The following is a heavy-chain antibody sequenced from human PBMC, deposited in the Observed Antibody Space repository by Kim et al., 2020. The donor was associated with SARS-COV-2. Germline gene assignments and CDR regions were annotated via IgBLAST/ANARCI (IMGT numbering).Heavy chain of an antibody. D-gene: IGHD3-22*01. CDR3: AKDGDYYYDSSGYYPDY. Sequence: VKGRFTISRDTSKNELYLQMNSLGGENTVVYYCAKDGDYYYDSSGYYPDYWGQGTLVTVSS. J-gene: IGHJ4*02. V-gene: IGHV3-30*02.